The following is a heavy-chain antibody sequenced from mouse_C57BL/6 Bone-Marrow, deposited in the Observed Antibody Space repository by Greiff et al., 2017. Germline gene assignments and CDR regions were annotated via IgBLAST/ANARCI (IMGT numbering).Heavy chain of an antibody. J-gene: IGHJ1*03. CDR3: ARRGLSTTVVEDWYFDV. CDR1: GYTFTDYY. D-gene: IGHD1-1*01. V-gene: IGHV1-76*01. CDR2: IYPGSGNT. Sequence: QVQLQQSGAELVRPGASVKLSCKASGYTFTDYYINWVKQRPGQGLEWIARIYPGSGNTYYNEKFKGKATLTAEKSSSTAYMQLSSLTSEDSAVYFCARRGLSTTVVEDWYFDVWGTGTTVTVSS.